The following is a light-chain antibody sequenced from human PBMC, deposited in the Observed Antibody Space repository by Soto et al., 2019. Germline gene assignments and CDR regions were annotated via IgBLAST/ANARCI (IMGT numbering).Light chain of an antibody. CDR3: QQYYSTPVT. CDR1: QSVSSSY. Sequence: EIVLTQSPGTLSLSPGERATLSCRASQSVSSSYLAWYQQKTGHAPKLLIYVASSRATGIPYRFSGSGSGTDFTLTISRLEPEDFAAYYCQQYYSTPVTFGQGTKLEIK. CDR2: VAS. J-gene: IGKJ1*01. V-gene: IGKV3-20*01.